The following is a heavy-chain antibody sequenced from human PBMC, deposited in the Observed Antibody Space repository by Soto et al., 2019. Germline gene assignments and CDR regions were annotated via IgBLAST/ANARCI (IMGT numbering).Heavy chain of an antibody. J-gene: IGHJ4*02. Sequence: WGSMSISSAACGDRIRVSIMHGFSKTPGEGLEWVAMVLHDGNNKYYADSVKGRFTNSRDNSKNTLYLQMNSLRTEDTAMFFCARDDEDGSYCDLGYWGEGTLVTVSS. CDR2: VLHDGNNK. V-gene: IGHV3-30-3*01. D-gene: IGHD3-10*01. CDR1: GDRIRVSI. CDR3: ARDDEDGSYCDLGY.